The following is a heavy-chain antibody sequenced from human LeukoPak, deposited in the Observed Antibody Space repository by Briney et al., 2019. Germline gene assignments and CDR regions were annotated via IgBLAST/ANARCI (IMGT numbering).Heavy chain of an antibody. Sequence: GGSLRLSCAASGFTFSSYAMSGVRQAPGKGLEWVSAISGSGGSTYYADSVKGRFTISRDNSKNTLYLQMNSLRAEDTAVYYCAKYNYYDSSGYNWGQGTLVTVSS. J-gene: IGHJ4*02. CDR3: AKYNYYDSSGYN. CDR2: ISGSGGST. D-gene: IGHD3-22*01. CDR1: GFTFSSYA. V-gene: IGHV3-23*01.